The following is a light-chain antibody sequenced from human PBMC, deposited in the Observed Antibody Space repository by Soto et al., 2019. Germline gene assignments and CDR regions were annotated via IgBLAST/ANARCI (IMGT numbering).Light chain of an antibody. CDR1: QRISSY. CDR2: AAS. Sequence: DIPMTQSPSSLSASVGDRVTITCRASQRISSYLNWYQQKPGKAPKLLIYAASSLQSGVPSRFSGSGSGTDFTLTISSLQPEDFATYYCQQSYGTPITFVGGTKVEIK. V-gene: IGKV1-39*01. CDR3: QQSYGTPIT. J-gene: IGKJ4*01.